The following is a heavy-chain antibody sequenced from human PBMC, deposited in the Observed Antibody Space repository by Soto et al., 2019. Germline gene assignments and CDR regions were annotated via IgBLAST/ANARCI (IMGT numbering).Heavy chain of an antibody. CDR3: ARVPASYDFWSGYFQGGMDV. J-gene: IGHJ6*02. D-gene: IGHD3-3*01. CDR1: GGSFSGYY. CDR2: INRSGST. Sequence: PSETLSLTCAVYGGSFSGYYWSWIRQPPGKGLEWIGEINRSGSTNYNPSLKSRVTISVDTSKNQFSLKLSSVTAADTAVYYCARVPASYDFWSGYFQGGMDVWGQGTTVTVSS. V-gene: IGHV4-34*01.